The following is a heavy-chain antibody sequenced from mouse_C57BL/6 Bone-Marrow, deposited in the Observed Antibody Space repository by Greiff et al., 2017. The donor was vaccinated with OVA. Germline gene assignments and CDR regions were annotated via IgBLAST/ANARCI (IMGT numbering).Heavy chain of an antibody. Sequence: VKLQESGPELVKPGASVKISCKASGYAFSSSWMNWVKQRPGKGLEWIGRIYPGDGDTNYNGKFKGKATLTADKSSSTAYMQLSSLTSEDSAVYFCEATVVATYWYFDVWGTGTTVTVSS. CDR2: IYPGDGDT. CDR3: EATVVATYWYFDV. J-gene: IGHJ1*03. V-gene: IGHV1-82*01. CDR1: GYAFSSSW. D-gene: IGHD1-1*01.